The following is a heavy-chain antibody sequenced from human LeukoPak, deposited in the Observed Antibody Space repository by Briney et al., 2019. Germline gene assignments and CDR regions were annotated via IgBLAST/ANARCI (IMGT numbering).Heavy chain of an antibody. CDR2: IKQDGTEK. D-gene: IGHD1-26*01. Sequence: PGGSLRLSCAASGFTFSTYWMSWVRPAAGKGLEWVAIIKQDGTEKYYVDSVKGRFTISRDNAENSLCLQMNSLRAEDTAVYYCAGGVGASHFDYWGQGTLVTVSS. V-gene: IGHV3-7*04. CDR3: AGGVGASHFDY. J-gene: IGHJ4*02. CDR1: GFTFSTYW.